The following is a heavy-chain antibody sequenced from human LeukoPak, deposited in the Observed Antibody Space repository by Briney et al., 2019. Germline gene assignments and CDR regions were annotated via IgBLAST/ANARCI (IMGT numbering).Heavy chain of an antibody. CDR3: ARRGSSSWYGPPVHYYYGMDV. D-gene: IGHD6-13*01. Sequence: GESLKISCKGSGYSFTSYWIGWVRQMPGKGLEWTGIIYPGDSDIRYSPSFQGQVTISADKSISTAYLQWSSLKASDTAMYYCARRGSSSWYGPPVHYYYGMDVWGQGTTVTVSS. CDR2: IYPGDSDI. J-gene: IGHJ6*02. V-gene: IGHV5-51*01. CDR1: GYSFTSYW.